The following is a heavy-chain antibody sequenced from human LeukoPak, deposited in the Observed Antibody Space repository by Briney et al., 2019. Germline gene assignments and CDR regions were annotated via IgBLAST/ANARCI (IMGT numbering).Heavy chain of an antibody. CDR2: IYYSGST. CDR1: GDSFRSYC. V-gene: IGHV4-59*12. D-gene: IGHD3-10*01. Sequence: PSETLSLTCTVSGDSFRSYCWSWIRQPPGKGLEWIGYIYYSGSTNYNPSLKSRVTISVDTSKNQFSLKLNSVTAADTAVYYCAATMVRGVHTHFDYWGQGTLVTVSS. J-gene: IGHJ4*02. CDR3: AATMVRGVHTHFDY.